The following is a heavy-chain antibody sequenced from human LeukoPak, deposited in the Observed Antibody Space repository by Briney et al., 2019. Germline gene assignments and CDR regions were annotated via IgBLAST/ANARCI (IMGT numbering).Heavy chain of an antibody. CDR3: ARPYCSSSSCNPYYYWFMDV. V-gene: IGHV3-30-3*01. D-gene: IGHD2-2*01. J-gene: IGHJ6*03. CDR1: GLTFRSYA. Sequence: GGSLRLSCVASGLTFRSYAMHWVRQAPGKGLEWVAVISHDGSNTYYTDSVKGRFTISRGDSKNTLYLQMNSLRGEDTAVYYCARPYCSSSSCNPYYYWFMDVWGKGTTVTVAS. CDR2: ISHDGSNT.